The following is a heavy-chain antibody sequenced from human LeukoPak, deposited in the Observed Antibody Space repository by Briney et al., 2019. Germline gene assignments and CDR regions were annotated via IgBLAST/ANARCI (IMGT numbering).Heavy chain of an antibody. V-gene: IGHV3-48*01. J-gene: IGHJ4*02. CDR1: GFTFTTYG. CDR2: ISSSSSTI. Sequence: GGSLRLSCSASGFTFTTYGMNWVRQAPGKGLEWVSYISSSSSTIYYADSVKGRFTTSRDNAKNSLYLQMNSLRAEDTAVYYCARDVSWGQGTLVTVSS. CDR3: ARDVS.